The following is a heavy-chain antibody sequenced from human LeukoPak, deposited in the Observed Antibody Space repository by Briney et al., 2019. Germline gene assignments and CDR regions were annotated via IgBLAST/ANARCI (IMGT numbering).Heavy chain of an antibody. V-gene: IGHV4-39*01. D-gene: IGHD4-11*01. CDR3: ARGGVTTRGLFDY. CDR2: IYYSGST. J-gene: IGHJ4*02. CDR1: GGSISSGSYY. Sequence: SETLSLTCTVSGGSISSGSYYWGWIRQPPGKGLEWIGSIYYSGSTYYNPSLKSRVTISVDTSKNQSSLKLSSVTAADSAVYYCARGGVTTRGLFDYWGQGTLVTISS.